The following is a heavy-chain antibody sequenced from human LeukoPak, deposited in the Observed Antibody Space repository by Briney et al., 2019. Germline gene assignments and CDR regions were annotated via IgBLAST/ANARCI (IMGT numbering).Heavy chain of an antibody. D-gene: IGHD1-26*01. Sequence: GGSLRLSCAASGFTFSGYWMTWVRQAPGKGLEWVGNVNQDGNNKNYVESVKSRFTISRDNAKNTLYMQMNSLRAEDTAVYYCAGVRGADEGFDYWGQGTLVTVSS. CDR1: GFTFSGYW. CDR3: AGVRGADEGFDY. J-gene: IGHJ4*02. V-gene: IGHV3-7*04. CDR2: VNQDGNNK.